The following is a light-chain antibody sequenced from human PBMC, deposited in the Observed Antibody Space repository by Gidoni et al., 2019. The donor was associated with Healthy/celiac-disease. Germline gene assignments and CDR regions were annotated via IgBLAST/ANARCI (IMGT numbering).Light chain of an antibody. J-gene: IGLJ2*01. CDR3: CSYVGSYTSSVV. V-gene: IGLV2-11*01. CDR1: SSDIGGYNY. CDR2: DVS. Sequence: QPALTQPRSVSGSPGQSVTISCPGISSDIGGYNYVSWYQHHPGKAPKLMIYDVSKRPSGVPDRFSGSKSDNTASLTSSGLQAEDEADYYCCSYVGSYTSSVVFGGGTKLTVL.